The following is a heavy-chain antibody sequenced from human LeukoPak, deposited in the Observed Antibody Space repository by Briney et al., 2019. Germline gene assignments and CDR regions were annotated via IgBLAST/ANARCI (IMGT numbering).Heavy chain of an antibody. V-gene: IGHV3-7*03. CDR2: VNRDGSET. J-gene: IGHJ6*02. CDR1: GFALSSHW. Sequence: GESLRLSCAASGFALSSHWMTWVRQVPGRGPEWVANVNRDGSETYYLDSVKGRFTISKDNAKNSLYLQMNSLRAEDTALYHCARNNGMDVWGQGTTVIVSS. CDR3: ARNNGMDV.